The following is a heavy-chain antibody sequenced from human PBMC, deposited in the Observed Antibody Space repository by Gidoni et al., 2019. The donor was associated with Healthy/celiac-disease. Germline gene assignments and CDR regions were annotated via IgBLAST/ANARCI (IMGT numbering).Heavy chain of an antibody. CDR2: IYSGGST. D-gene: IGHD3-22*01. Sequence: LEWVSVIYSGGSTYYADSVKGRFTISRDNSKNTLYLQMNSLRAEDTAVYYCARDFLYCDSSVEAFDIWGQGTMVTVSS. CDR3: ARDFLYCDSSVEAFDI. J-gene: IGHJ3*02. V-gene: IGHV3-53*01.